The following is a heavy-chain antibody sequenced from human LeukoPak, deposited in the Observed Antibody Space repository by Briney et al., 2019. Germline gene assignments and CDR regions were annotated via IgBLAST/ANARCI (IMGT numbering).Heavy chain of an antibody. CDR1: GFTFSSYG. CDR3: AKSRPQHSYGLYYFDY. D-gene: IGHD5-18*01. V-gene: IGHV3-30*02. Sequence: GGSLRLSCAASGFTFSSYGMQWVRQAPGKGLEWVAFIRYDGSNKYYADSVKGRFTISRDNSKNTLYLQMNSLRAEDTAVYYCAKSRPQHSYGLYYFDYWGQGTLVTVSS. CDR2: IRYDGSNK. J-gene: IGHJ4*02.